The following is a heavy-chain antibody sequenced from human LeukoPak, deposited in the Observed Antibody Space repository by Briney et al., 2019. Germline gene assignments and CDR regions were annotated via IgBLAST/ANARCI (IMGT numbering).Heavy chain of an antibody. CDR1: GFTFSNAW. CDR2: IKSKTDGGTT. V-gene: IGHV3-15*01. J-gene: IGHJ4*02. D-gene: IGHD3-22*01. CDR3: TSDPPPNMIVVVLGSG. Sequence: GGSLRLSCAASGFTFSNAWMSWVRQAPGKGLEWVGRIKSKTDGGTTDYAAPVKGRFTISRDDSKNTLYLQMNSLKTEDTAVYYCTSDPPPNMIVVVLGSGGGQGTLVTVSS.